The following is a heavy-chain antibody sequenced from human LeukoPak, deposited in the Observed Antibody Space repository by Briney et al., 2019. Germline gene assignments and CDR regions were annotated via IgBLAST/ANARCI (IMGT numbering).Heavy chain of an antibody. CDR3: AKDGEGANDGVDV. J-gene: IGHJ3*01. CDR1: GYTFTSYG. V-gene: IGHV7-4-1*02. Sequence: ASVKVSCQASGYTFTSYGISWVRQAPAQGLEWMGWINTITGNPTYAQGFTGRFVFSLDTSVSTAYLQISSLKAEDSAVYYCAKDGEGANDGVDVWGQGTMVTVSS. D-gene: IGHD3-3*01. CDR2: INTITGNP.